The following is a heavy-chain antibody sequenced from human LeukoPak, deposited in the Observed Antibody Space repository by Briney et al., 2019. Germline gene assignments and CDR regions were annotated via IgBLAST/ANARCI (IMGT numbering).Heavy chain of an antibody. J-gene: IGHJ4*02. CDR1: GFTFSSYA. CDR3: AREGGTGFDY. CDR2: ISYDGSNK. V-gene: IGHV3-30*04. Sequence: GGSLRLSCAASGFTFSSYAMHWVRQAPGKGLEWVAVISYDGSNKYYADSVKGRFTISRDNPKNTLYLQMNSLRAEDTAVYYCAREGGTGFDYWGQGTLVTVSS. D-gene: IGHD1-1*01.